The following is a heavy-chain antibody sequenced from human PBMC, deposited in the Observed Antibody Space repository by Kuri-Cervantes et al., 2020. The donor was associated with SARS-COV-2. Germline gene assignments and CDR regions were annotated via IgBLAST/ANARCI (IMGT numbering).Heavy chain of an antibody. Sequence: GESLKISCAASGFTFSSYAMSWVRQAPGKGLEWVSAISGSGGSTYYADSVKGRFIISRDNSKNTLYLQMNSLRAEDTAVYYCAKAVRRIAAARYDFDYWGQGTLVTVSS. J-gene: IGHJ4*02. D-gene: IGHD6-13*01. V-gene: IGHV3-23*01. CDR3: AKAVRRIAAARYDFDY. CDR2: ISGSGGST. CDR1: GFTFSSYA.